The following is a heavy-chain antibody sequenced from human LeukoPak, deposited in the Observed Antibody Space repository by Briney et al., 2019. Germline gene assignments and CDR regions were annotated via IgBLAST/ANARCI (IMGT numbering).Heavy chain of an antibody. V-gene: IGHV3-7*01. CDR1: GFTFSSYS. J-gene: IGHJ3*01. CDR3: TREITFGVFDV. Sequence: GGSLRLSCAASGFTFSSYSMNWVRQAPGKGLEWVANIKQDGSEKYYVDSVKGRFTISRDNSKNTLYLQMNSLRAEDTAVYYCTREITFGVFDVWGQGTVVTVSS. CDR2: IKQDGSEK. D-gene: IGHD1-14*01.